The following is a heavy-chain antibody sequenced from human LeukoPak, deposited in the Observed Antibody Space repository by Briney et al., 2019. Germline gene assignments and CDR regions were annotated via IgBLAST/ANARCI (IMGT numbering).Heavy chain of an antibody. CDR1: GFTFSSYA. V-gene: IGHV3-30-3*01. CDR2: ISYDGSNK. CDR3: ARDGYSNYGLYMDV. Sequence: PGRSLRLSCAASGFTFSSYAMHWVRQAPGKGLEWVAVISYDGSNKYYADSVKGRFTISRDNAKNSLYLQMNSLRAEDTAVYYCARDGYSNYGLYMDVWGKGTTVTVSS. D-gene: IGHD4-11*01. J-gene: IGHJ6*03.